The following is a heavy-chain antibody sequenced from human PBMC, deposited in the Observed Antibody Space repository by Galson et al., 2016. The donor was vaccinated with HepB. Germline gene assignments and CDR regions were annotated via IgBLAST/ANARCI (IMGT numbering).Heavy chain of an antibody. CDR1: GNTFSSYG. CDR3: ARGPGTTPLDY. V-gene: IGHV7-4-1*02. CDR2: INTNTGNP. J-gene: IGHJ4*02. D-gene: IGHD2-15*01. Sequence: SCKASGNTFSSYGINWVRQAPGQGLEWMGWINTNTGNPTYAQGFIGRFVFSLDTSVSTTYLQISSLKAEDTAVYYCARGPGTTPLDYWGQGTLVTVSS.